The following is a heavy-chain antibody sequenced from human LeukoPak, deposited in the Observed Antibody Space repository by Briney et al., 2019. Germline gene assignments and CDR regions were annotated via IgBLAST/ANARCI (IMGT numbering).Heavy chain of an antibody. D-gene: IGHD2-15*01. V-gene: IGHV3-30*02. J-gene: IGHJ4*02. CDR2: IRYDGINK. CDR3: AKSGRFCSGSTCYQEASLDY. CDR1: GFTFSTHG. Sequence: GGSLRLSCAASGFTFSTHGMHWVRQAPGKGLEWVAFIRYDGINKYYADSVKGRFTISRDNSKNMLYLQMNSLRAEDTAVYYCAKSGRFCSGSTCYQEASLDYWGQGTLVTVSS.